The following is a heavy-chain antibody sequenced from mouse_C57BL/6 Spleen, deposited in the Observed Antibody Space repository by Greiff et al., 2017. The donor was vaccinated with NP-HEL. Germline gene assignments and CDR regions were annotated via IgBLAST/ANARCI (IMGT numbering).Heavy chain of an antibody. J-gene: IGHJ3*01. Sequence: EVKLVESGPGLVKPSQSLSLTCSVTGYSITSGYYWNWIRQFPGNKLEWMGYISYDGSNNYNPSLKNRISITRDTSKNQFFLKLNSVTTEDTATYYCARGDDYGGLGFAYWGQGTLVTVSA. CDR1: GYSITSGYY. CDR3: ARGDDYGGLGFAY. V-gene: IGHV3-6*01. CDR2: ISYDGSN. D-gene: IGHD2-4*01.